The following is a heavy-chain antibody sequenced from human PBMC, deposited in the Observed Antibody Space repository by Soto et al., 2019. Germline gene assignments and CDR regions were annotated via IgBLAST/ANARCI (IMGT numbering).Heavy chain of an antibody. V-gene: IGHV3-23*01. J-gene: IGHJ6*02. CDR2: ISASGATT. Sequence: PWGSLRHSGAASGFTLIIYAINWFLQAPGKGLEWASVISASGATTSYAAYVKGRFTISSENSKHTLYLQLNSLRAEDTAVYSRARVNRILVGSPTTIGQGHHYYYGMDVWGQGTRVTVSS. D-gene: IGHD6-6*01. CDR3: ARVNRILVGSPTTIGQGHHYYYGMDV. CDR1: GFTLIIYA.